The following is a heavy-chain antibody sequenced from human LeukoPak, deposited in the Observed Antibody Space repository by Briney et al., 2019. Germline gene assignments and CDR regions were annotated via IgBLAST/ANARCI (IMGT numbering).Heavy chain of an antibody. D-gene: IGHD3-16*01. Sequence: SGSTLVNPTQTLTLTCTFSGLSLSTGGVGVGWIRQPPGKALEWLALIYWDDDKRYSPSLKSRLTIAKDTSKNQVVLAMTNMDPVDTATYYCAHTDYDYVIWGQGTMVTVSS. CDR2: IYWDDDK. V-gene: IGHV2-5*02. CDR3: AHTDYDYVI. J-gene: IGHJ3*02. CDR1: GLSLSTGGVG.